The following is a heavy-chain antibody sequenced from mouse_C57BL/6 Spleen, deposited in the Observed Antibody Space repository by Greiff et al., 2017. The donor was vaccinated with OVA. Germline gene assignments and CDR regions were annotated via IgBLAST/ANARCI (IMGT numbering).Heavy chain of an antibody. CDR1: GYAFTNYL. Sequence: QVQLQQSGAELVRPGTSVKVSCKASGYAFTNYLIEWVKQRPGQGLEWIGVINPGSGGTNYNEKFKGKATLTADKSSSTAYMQLSSLTSEDSAVYFCARSEGFGHYWGQGTTLTVSS. J-gene: IGHJ2*01. CDR3: ARSEGFGHY. CDR2: INPGSGGT. V-gene: IGHV1-54*01. D-gene: IGHD3-2*02.